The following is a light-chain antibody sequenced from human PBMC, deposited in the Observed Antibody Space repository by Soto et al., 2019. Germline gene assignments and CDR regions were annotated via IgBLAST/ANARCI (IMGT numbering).Light chain of an antibody. J-gene: IGKJ1*01. Sequence: IVYRQAPATLTWSPGERATRFCRAGRSISSYLAWFEAKPGQAPRLIIXXAYXRATGIPARFSASGSGTDFTLTISSLEPEDFAVEYCQQRSNWPPTWTFGQGTKVDI. CDR2: XAY. CDR3: QQRSNWPPTWT. CDR1: RSISSY. V-gene: IGKV3-11*01.